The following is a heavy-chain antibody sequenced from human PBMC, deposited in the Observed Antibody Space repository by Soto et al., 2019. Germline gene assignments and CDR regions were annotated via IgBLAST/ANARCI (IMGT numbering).Heavy chain of an antibody. Sequence: VQLTESGPGLVRPAGTLSLTYDVSGGSIPTSVLWTWVRQFPGRGLEWIGEIADDGHTNYNPSLSGRVTMSVDLSNSQFSLNVASVNAADTAVYFCAGGRDYDYWGQGTLVTVSS. CDR3: AGGRDYDY. CDR1: GGSIPTSVL. V-gene: IGHV4-4*01. D-gene: IGHD4-17*01. CDR2: IADDGHT. J-gene: IGHJ4*02.